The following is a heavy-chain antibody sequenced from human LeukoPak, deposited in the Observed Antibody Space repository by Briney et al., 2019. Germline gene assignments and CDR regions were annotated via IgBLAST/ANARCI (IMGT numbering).Heavy chain of an antibody. D-gene: IGHD2-15*01. Sequence: SETLSLTCAVSGYSISSGYYWGWIRQPPGKGLEWIGSIYHSGSIYYNPSLKSRVTISVDTSKNQFSLKLSSVTAADTAVYYCARQGYCSGGSCYTLDYWGQGTLVTVSS. CDR2: IYHSGSI. J-gene: IGHJ4*02. CDR3: ARQGYCSGGSCYTLDY. CDR1: GYSISSGYY. V-gene: IGHV4-38-2*01.